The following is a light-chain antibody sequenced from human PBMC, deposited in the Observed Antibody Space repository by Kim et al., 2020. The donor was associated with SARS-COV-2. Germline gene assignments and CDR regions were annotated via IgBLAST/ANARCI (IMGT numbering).Light chain of an antibody. CDR2: GKN. CDR3: NSRDSSGNHPIIWV. V-gene: IGLV3-19*01. J-gene: IGLJ3*02. CDR1: SLRSYY. Sequence: SSELTQDPAVSVALGQTVRITCQGDSLRSYYASWYQQKPGQAPVLVIYGKNNRPSGIPDRFSGSSSGNTASLTITGAQAEDEADYYCNSRDSSGNHPIIWVFGGGTKLTVL.